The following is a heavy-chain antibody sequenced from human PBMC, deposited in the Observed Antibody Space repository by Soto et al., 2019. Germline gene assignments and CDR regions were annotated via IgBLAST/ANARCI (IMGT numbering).Heavy chain of an antibody. Sequence: PGGSLRLSCAASGFTFSSYSMNRVRQAPGKGLEWVSSISSSSSFIYYADSLKGRFTISRDNAKNSLYLQMNSLRAEDTAVYYCARNPYYYDTSGYYYWGQGTLVTVSS. V-gene: IGHV3-21*01. D-gene: IGHD3-22*01. CDR1: GFTFSSYS. CDR3: ARNPYYYDTSGYYY. J-gene: IGHJ4*02. CDR2: ISSSSSFI.